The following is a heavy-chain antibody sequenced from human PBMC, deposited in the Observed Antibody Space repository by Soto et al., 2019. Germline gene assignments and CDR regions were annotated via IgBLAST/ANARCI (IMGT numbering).Heavy chain of an antibody. V-gene: IGHV3-11*01. CDR2: ISSSSSII. Sequence: QVQLVESGGGLVKPGGSLRLSCAASGFTFSDYSMSWIRQAPGKGLEWVSYISSSSSIIYYADSVKGRFTISRDNAKNSLYLQMNSLRAEDTAVYYCARDALRFFEWLADYWGQGTLVTVSS. CDR1: GFTFSDYS. J-gene: IGHJ4*02. CDR3: ARDALRFFEWLADY. D-gene: IGHD3-3*01.